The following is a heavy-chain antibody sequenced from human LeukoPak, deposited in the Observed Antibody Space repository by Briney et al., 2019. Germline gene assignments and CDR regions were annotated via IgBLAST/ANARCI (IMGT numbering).Heavy chain of an antibody. CDR2: IGGSGAKK. CDR3: AKRTSGSSWYSSDS. CDR1: GFTFSNYA. D-gene: IGHD6-13*01. Sequence: GGSLRLSCAASGFTFSNYAMTWVRQAPGKGLEWVSGIGGSGAKKDYADSVKGRFTISRDNSKNTLYLQMNSLRADDTAVYYCAKRTSGSSWYSSDSWGQGTLVTVSS. V-gene: IGHV3-23*01. J-gene: IGHJ4*02.